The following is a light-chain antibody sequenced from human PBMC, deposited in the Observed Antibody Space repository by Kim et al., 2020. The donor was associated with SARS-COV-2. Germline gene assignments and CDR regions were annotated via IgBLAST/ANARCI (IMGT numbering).Light chain of an antibody. CDR3: KLSYSGARV. J-gene: IGLJ3*02. CDR1: TGTVTSRLN. Sequence: PAGTLTRTLGSRTGTVTSRLNPYWFQKRPGHVPRTLIDDTSNKHYWTPARFSGSILGGKAALTLSGAQPEDEAEYYCKLSYSGARVFGGGTQLTVL. CDR2: DTS. V-gene: IGLV7-46*01.